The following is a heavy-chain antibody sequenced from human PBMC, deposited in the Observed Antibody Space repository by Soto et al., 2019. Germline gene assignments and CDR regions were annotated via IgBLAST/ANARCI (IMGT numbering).Heavy chain of an antibody. Sequence: VGSLRLSCAASGFTFIRYEMNWVRQAPGKGLEWVSYISSSGSTIYYADSVKGRFTISRDNAKNSLYLQMNSLRAEDTAVYYCARDITDGAFDYWGQGTLVTVS. V-gene: IGHV3-48*03. J-gene: IGHJ4*02. D-gene: IGHD1-20*01. CDR2: ISSSGSTI. CDR1: GFTFIRYE. CDR3: ARDITDGAFDY.